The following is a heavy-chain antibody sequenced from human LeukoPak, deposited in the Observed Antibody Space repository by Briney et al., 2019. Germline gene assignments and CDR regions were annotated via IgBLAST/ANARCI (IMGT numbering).Heavy chain of an antibody. V-gene: IGHV4-39*01. CDR1: GGSISSSSYY. CDR2: IYYSGST. CDR3: ARGVVPSMIGY. D-gene: IGHD2-2*01. J-gene: IGHJ4*02. Sequence: SETLSLTCTVSGGSISSSSYYWGWIRQPPGKGLEWIGSIYYSGSTYYNPSLKSRVTISVDTSKNQFSLKLSSVTAADTAVYYCARGVVPSMIGYWGQGTLVTVSS.